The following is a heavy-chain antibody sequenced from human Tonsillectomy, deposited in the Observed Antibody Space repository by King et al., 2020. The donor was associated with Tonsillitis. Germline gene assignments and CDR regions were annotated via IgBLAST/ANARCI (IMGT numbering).Heavy chain of an antibody. CDR2: FKSKTEGGKK. Sequence: VQLVESGGGLVKPGGSLSLSVAASGFTFVKPGMGWVRKAPGKGLDWVAGFKSKTEGGKKAYAAPVKGRFTISRDDSKNTLYLQMNSLKTEDTAVYYCTTIALYYDILTGDFDYWGQGTLVTVSS. D-gene: IGHD3-9*01. V-gene: IGHV3-15*01. CDR1: GFTFVKPG. CDR3: TTIALYYDILTGDFDY. J-gene: IGHJ4*02.